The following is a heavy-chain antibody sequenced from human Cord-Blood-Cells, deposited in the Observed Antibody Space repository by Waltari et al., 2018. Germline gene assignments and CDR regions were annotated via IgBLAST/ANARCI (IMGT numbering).Heavy chain of an antibody. V-gene: IGHV4-34*01. CDR1: GGSFSGYY. CDR3: ARSYIVVVVAATHDNWFDP. Sequence: QVQLQQWGAGLLKPSETLSLTCAVYGGSFSGYYWSWIRPPPGEGLEWDGETNHSGSTNYNPALTRRVTISVDTSTNQFSLKLSSVTAADTAVYDCARSYIVVVVAATHDNWFDPWGQGTLVTVSS. J-gene: IGHJ5*02. D-gene: IGHD2-15*01. CDR2: TNHSGST.